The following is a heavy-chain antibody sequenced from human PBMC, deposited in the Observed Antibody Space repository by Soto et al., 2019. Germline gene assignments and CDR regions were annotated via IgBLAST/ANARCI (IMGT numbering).Heavy chain of an antibody. CDR3: ARSLRVAGRNWFAP. J-gene: IGHJ5*02. V-gene: IGHV4-39*01. Sequence: QLQLQESGPGLVKPSETLSLTCTVSGGSISSSSYYWGWIRQPPGKGLEWIGSIYYSGSTYYNPSLKSRVTITVDTSKTQFCRKLSSVTAADTAVYYWARSLRVAGRNWFAPWGKGTLVTASS. CDR1: GGSISSSSYY. CDR2: IYYSGST. D-gene: IGHD6-19*01.